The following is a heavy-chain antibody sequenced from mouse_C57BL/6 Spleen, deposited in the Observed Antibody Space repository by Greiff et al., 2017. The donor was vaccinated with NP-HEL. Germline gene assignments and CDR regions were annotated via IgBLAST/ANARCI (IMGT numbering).Heavy chain of an antibody. CDR3: ERTNWFDY. Sequence: VQLQQSGAELVRPGASVKLSCKASGYTFTDYYINWVKQRPGQGLEWIARIYPGSGNTYYNEKFKGKATLTAEKSSSTAYMQLSSLTSEDSDVYFSERTNWFDYWGQGTTLTVSS. J-gene: IGHJ2*01. D-gene: IGHD4-1*01. CDR1: GYTFTDYY. V-gene: IGHV1-76*01. CDR2: IYPGSGNT.